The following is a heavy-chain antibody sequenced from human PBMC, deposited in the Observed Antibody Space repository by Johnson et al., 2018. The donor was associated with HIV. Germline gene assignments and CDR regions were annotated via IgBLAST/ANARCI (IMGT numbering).Heavy chain of an antibody. D-gene: IGHD3-22*01. Sequence: QMQLVESGGGLVKPGGSLRLSCAASGFTFSDHYMSWIRQAPGKGLEWVSYISSSGSTKYYTDSLKGRLTISRDNAKNSLYLQINSLRVEDTAMYYCAREDEGSTGYGSSGYYPFDIWGQGTMVTVSS. CDR2: ISSSGSTK. V-gene: IGHV3-11*04. J-gene: IGHJ3*02. CDR1: GFTFSDHY. CDR3: AREDEGSTGYGSSGYYPFDI.